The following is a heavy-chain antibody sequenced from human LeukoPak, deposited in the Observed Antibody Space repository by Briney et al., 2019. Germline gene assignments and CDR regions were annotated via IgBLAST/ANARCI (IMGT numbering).Heavy chain of an antibody. CDR1: GFSFGNYA. CDR3: VKDPRDTYGTNWFVS. CDR2: INDTAGAT. D-gene: IGHD2-21*01. V-gene: IGHV3-23*01. Sequence: GGSLRLSCLASGFSFGNYAMSCLRQAPGKRLQCVSQINDTAGATWYAGFARDRFTISRDNPKKTLYLQMSGLRVEHTAMYYCVKDPRDTYGTNWFVSWGQGTLLIVSS. J-gene: IGHJ5*01.